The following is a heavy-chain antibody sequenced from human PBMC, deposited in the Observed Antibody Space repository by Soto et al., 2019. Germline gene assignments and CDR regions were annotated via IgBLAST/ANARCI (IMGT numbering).Heavy chain of an antibody. CDR1: GYSFTSYW. D-gene: IGHD3-10*01. V-gene: IGHV5-51*01. CDR3: ARLRVTMVRGVILTGHFDY. J-gene: IGHJ4*02. CDR2: IYPGDSDT. Sequence: GESLKVSWHGSGYSFTSYWIGWVRQVPGKGLEWMGIIYPGDSDTRYSPSFQGQVTISADKSISTAYLQWSSMKASDTAMYYCARLRVTMVRGVILTGHFDYWGQGTLVTVSS.